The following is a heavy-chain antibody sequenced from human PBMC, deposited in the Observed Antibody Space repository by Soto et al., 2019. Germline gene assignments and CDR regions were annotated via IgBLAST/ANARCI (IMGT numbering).Heavy chain of an antibody. CDR1: GGSINDYY. J-gene: IGHJ1*01. CDR2: IYYSGST. CDR3: ARFQQYFQH. V-gene: IGHV4-59*08. Sequence: SETLSLTCTVSGGSINDYYWTWIRQPPGKGLEWIGNIYYSGSTNYNPSLESRVTISVDTSKNQFFLKLYTVTAADTAVYYCARFQQYFQHWGQGALVTVSS.